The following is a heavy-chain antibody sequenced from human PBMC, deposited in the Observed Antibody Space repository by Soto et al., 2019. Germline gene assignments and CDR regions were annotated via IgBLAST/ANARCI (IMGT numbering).Heavy chain of an antibody. CDR2: ISGRDLST. CDR1: GFTFGTYA. Sequence: EVQLLESGGGLVQPGGSLRLSCAASGFTFGTYAMSWVRQAPGRGLEWVSGISGRDLSTYYADSVKGRFTISRDNSKSTLYLQMNSLRAEDTAVYYCAKEMGYCFEHWGQGALVTVSS. J-gene: IGHJ4*02. CDR3: AKEMGYCFEH. V-gene: IGHV3-23*01.